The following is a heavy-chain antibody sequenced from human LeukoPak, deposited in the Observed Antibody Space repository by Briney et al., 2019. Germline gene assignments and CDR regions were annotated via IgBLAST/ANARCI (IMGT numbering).Heavy chain of an antibody. Sequence: ASVKVSCKASGYTFTTHDINWVRQATGQGLEWLGWMSPNSGDTGYAQKFQGRVTMTSDSSISTAYMELSSLRSEDAAVYYCAREEGYSSSWYIGYWGQGTLVTVSS. CDR2: MSPNSGDT. J-gene: IGHJ4*02. V-gene: IGHV1-8*01. D-gene: IGHD6-13*01. CDR3: AREEGYSSSWYIGY. CDR1: GYTFTTHD.